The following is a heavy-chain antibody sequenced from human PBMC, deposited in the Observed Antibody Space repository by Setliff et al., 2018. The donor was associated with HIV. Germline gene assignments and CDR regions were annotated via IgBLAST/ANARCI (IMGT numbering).Heavy chain of an antibody. CDR2: ISSSSSTI. J-gene: IGHJ4*02. CDR3: AREGIAAAGSYSYGFGQIDY. Sequence: GGSLRLSCAASGFTFSSYSMNWVRQAPGKGLEWVSYISSSSSTIYYADSVKGRFTISRDNAKNSLYLQMNSLRAEDTAVYYCAREGIAAAGSYSYGFGQIDYWGQGTLGTVSS. V-gene: IGHV3-48*01. CDR1: GFTFSSYS. D-gene: IGHD6-13*01.